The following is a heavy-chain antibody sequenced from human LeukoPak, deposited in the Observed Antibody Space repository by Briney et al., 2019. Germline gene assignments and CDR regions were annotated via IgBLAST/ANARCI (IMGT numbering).Heavy chain of an antibody. D-gene: IGHD6-19*01. J-gene: IGHJ6*02. CDR3: TRDLAAVPGPRMDV. Sequence: GGSPRLSCEASGFSFSSYYRSWVRQAPGKGLEWVALINPDGSERYYVDSVKGRFTISRDNAKNSPYLQMDSLRDDDTAMYFCTRDLAAVPGPRMDVWGQGTTVTVSS. CDR1: GFSFSSYY. CDR2: INPDGSER. V-gene: IGHV3-7*03.